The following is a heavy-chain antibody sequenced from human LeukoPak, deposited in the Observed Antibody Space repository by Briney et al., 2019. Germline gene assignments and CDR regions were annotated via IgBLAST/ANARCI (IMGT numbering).Heavy chain of an antibody. V-gene: IGHV4-38-2*02. CDR3: ASSGYDFSTFDY. CDR2: INHSGST. Sequence: SETLSLTCTVSGYSISSGYYWSWIRQPPGKGLEWIGEINHSGSTNYNLSLKSRVTISVDTSKNQFSLKLSSVTAADTAVYYCASSGYDFSTFDYWGQGTLVTVSS. J-gene: IGHJ4*02. D-gene: IGHD5-12*01. CDR1: GYSISSGYY.